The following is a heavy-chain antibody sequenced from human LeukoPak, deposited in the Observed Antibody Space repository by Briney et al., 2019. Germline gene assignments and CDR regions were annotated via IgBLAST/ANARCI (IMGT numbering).Heavy chain of an antibody. D-gene: IGHD3-22*01. Sequence: GGSLRLSCAASGFTFGSYEMNWVRQAPGKGLEWVSYISSSGSTIYYADSVKGRFTISRDNAKNSLYLQMNSLRAEDTAVYYCARVDGYYDSSGYYSYWGQGTLVTVSS. J-gene: IGHJ4*02. V-gene: IGHV3-48*03. CDR3: ARVDGYYDSSGYYSY. CDR2: ISSSGSTI. CDR1: GFTFGSYE.